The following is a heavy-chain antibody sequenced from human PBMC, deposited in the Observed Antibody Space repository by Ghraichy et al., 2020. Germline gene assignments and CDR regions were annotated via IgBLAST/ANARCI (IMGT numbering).Heavy chain of an antibody. J-gene: IGHJ4*02. V-gene: IGHV4-34*01. Sequence: SCAVYGGSFSGYYWSWIRQPPGKGLEWIGEINHSGSTNYNPSLKSRVTISVDTSKNQFSLKLSSVTAADTAVYYCARATPRYRYYYDSSGSPGGFDYWGQGTLVTVSS. CDR2: INHSGST. D-gene: IGHD3-22*01. CDR3: ARATPRYRYYYDSSGSPGGFDY. CDR1: GGSFSGYY.